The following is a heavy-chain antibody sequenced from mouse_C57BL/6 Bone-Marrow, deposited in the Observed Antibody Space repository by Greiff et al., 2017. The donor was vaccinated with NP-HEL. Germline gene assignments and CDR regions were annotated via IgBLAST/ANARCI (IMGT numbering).Heavy chain of an antibody. CDR1: GYTFTDYY. J-gene: IGHJ4*01. CDR3: ARCYGWYARDY. Sequence: VQLQQSGPELVKPGASVKISCKASGYTFTDYYMNWVKQSHGKSLEWIGDINPNNGGTSYNQKFKGKATLTVDKSSSTAYMQLRSLTSEDSAVYYCARCYGWYARDYGGKGTSVTVSS. D-gene: IGHD1-2*01. V-gene: IGHV1-26*01. CDR2: INPNNGGT.